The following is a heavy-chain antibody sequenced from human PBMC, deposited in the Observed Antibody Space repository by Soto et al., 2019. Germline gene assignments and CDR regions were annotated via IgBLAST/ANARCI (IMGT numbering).Heavy chain of an antibody. V-gene: IGHV3-23*01. J-gene: IGHJ4*02. CDR2: ISGDSANT. CDR1: GFTFSSYG. Sequence: EVQLLESGGGLVQPGGSLRLSCAASGFTFSSYGMSWVRQAPGKGLEWVSSISGDSANTYYADSMKGRFTVSRYNSKNTLSLQMNSLRAEDTARYYCENAVYGSSSGCFDYWGQGTLITVSS. D-gene: IGHD3-10*01. CDR3: ENAVYGSSSGCFDY.